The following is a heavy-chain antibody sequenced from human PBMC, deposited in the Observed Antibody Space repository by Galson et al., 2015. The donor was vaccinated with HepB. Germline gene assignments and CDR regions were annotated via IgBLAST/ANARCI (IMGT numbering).Heavy chain of an antibody. CDR1: GFSDSTSGVG. J-gene: IGHJ4*03. Sequence: PALVKPTQTLTLTCTFSGFSDSTSGVGVGWNRQPPGKALEWLALIYWDDVKRYSPSLKNRLTSTKETSKNQVVLTMTNMDPVDSATYFCTHLPYGDLPCYFTYGGQGTSVTVSS. V-gene: IGHV2-5*02. D-gene: IGHD4-17*01. CDR3: THLPYGDLPCYFTY. CDR2: IYWDDVK.